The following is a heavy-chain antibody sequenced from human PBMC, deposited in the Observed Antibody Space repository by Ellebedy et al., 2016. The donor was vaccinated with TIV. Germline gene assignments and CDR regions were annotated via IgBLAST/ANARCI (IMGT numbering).Heavy chain of an antibody. Sequence: GGSLRLSXTVSGFIFDDYAMSWVRQAPGKGLEWVSGINWNGGRIGYADSVKGRFTISRDNAKNSLYLQMNSLRLEDTAVYYCVRARPYCGGDCYSFGNWGQGSLVTVSS. J-gene: IGHJ4*02. V-gene: IGHV3-20*03. CDR3: VRARPYCGGDCYSFGN. D-gene: IGHD2-21*02. CDR2: INWNGGRI. CDR1: GFIFDDYA.